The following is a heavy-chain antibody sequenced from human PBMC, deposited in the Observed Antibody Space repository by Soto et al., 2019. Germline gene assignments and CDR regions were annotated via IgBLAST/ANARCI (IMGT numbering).Heavy chain of an antibody. CDR1: GFTFSSSA. Sequence: GVSLRLSFAASGFTFSSSAMSWVRKAPGKGLEWVSAISGSGGSTYYADSVKGRFTISRDNSKNTLYLQMDSLRAEDTAVYYCAKDVLATIYERFDYWGQGDLVTVSS. V-gene: IGHV3-23*01. CDR3: AKDVLATIYERFDY. D-gene: IGHD3-3*01. J-gene: IGHJ4*02. CDR2: ISGSGGST.